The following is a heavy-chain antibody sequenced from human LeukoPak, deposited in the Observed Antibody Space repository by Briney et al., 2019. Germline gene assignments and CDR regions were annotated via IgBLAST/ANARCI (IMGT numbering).Heavy chain of an antibody. D-gene: IGHD2-2*01. CDR2: IYPGDSDT. V-gene: IGHV5-51*01. Sequence: GESLKISCKGSGYSFTNYWIGWVRQMPGKGLEWMGIIYPGDSDTRYSPSFQGQVTISADKSISTAYLQWSSLKASDTAMYYCARRGTCSSTSCYEVFDYWGQGTLVTVSS. CDR1: GYSFTNYW. CDR3: ARRGTCSSTSCYEVFDY. J-gene: IGHJ4*02.